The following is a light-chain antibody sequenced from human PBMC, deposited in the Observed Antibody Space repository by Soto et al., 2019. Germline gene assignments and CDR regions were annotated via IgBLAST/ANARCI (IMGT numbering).Light chain of an antibody. V-gene: IGKV1-9*01. CDR2: AAS. CDR3: QQLNRYPYT. J-gene: IGKJ2*01. CDR1: QGINTF. Sequence: DIPLTQSPSFLSASLGDRVTITCRASQGINTFLAWYQQKPGKAPNLLIYAASSLQTGVPSRFSGSGSGTAFTLTIRSLQPEDVATYYCQQLNRYPYTFGQGTKLQIK.